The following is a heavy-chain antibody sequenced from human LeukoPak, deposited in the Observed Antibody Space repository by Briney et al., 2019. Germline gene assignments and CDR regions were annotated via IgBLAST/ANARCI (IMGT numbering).Heavy chain of an antibody. CDR1: GFSLSTSGMC. Sequence: SGPTLVNPTQTLTLTCIFSGFSLSTSGMCVSWIRQPPGKALEWLARIDWDDDKDYSTSLKTRLTISKDPSKNQVVLTMTHMDPVDTGTYYCARIRADGSGWYVDYWGQGTLVTVSS. J-gene: IGHJ4*02. CDR2: IDWDDDK. V-gene: IGHV2-70*11. CDR3: ARIRADGSGWYVDY. D-gene: IGHD6-19*01.